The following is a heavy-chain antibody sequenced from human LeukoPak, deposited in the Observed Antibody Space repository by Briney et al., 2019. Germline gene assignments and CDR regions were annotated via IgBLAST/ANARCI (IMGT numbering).Heavy chain of an antibody. J-gene: IGHJ4*02. CDR3: ARDRFGYGGNSGL. Sequence: GGSLRLSCAASGFTFSSYWMSWVRQAPGKGLEWVSVIYSGGNTYYADSVKGRFTISRDNSKNTLYLQMNSLRAEDTAVYYCARDRFGYGGNSGLWGQGTLVTVSS. CDR1: GFTFSSYW. CDR2: IYSGGNT. D-gene: IGHD4-23*01. V-gene: IGHV3-66*01.